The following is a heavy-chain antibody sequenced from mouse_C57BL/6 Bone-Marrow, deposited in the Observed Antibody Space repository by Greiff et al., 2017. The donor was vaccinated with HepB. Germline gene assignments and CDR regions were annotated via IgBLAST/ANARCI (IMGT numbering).Heavy chain of an antibody. D-gene: IGHD2-5*01. CDR3: TPYSNHWYFDV. Sequence: VQLQQSGAELVRPGASVKLSCTASGFNIKDDYMHWVKQRPEQGLEWIGWIDPENGDTEYASEFQGKATITADTSSNTAYLQLSSLTSEDTAVYYCTPYSNHWYFDVWGTGTTVTVSS. J-gene: IGHJ1*03. CDR1: GFNIKDDY. V-gene: IGHV14-4*01. CDR2: IDPENGDT.